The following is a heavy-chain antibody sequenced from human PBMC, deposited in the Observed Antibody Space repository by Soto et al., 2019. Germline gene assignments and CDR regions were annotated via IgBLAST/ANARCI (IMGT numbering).Heavy chain of an antibody. V-gene: IGHV1-18*01. CDR2: ISAYNGNT. CDR3: ARGEKGYCISTSCYGGDWFDP. Sequence: QVQLVQSGAEVKKPGASVKVSCKASGYTFTRYGISWVRQAPGQGLEWMGWISAYNGNTNYAQKLQGRVTMTTHTSTSTAYMALRILRSDDTAVYYCARGEKGYCISTSCYGGDWFDPWGKGTLVTVSS. J-gene: IGHJ5*02. D-gene: IGHD2-2*01. CDR1: GYTFTRYG.